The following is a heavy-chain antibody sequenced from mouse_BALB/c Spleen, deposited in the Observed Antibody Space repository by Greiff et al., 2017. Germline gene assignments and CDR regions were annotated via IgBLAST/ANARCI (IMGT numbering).Heavy chain of an antibody. CDR2: ISSGSSTI. D-gene: IGHD1-1*01. CDR1: GFTFSSFG. J-gene: IGHJ4*01. CDR3: ARKGVTTVVGYYAMDY. V-gene: IGHV5-17*02. Sequence: DVKLVESGGGLVQPGGSRKLSCAASGFTFSSFGMHWVRQAPEKGLEWVAYISSGSSTIYYADTVKGRFTISRDNPKNTLFLQMTSLRSEDTAMYYCARKGVTTVVGYYAMDYWGQGTSVTVSS.